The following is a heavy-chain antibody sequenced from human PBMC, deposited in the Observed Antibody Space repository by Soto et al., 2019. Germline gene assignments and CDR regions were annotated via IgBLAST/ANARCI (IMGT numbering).Heavy chain of an antibody. D-gene: IGHD3-22*01. CDR2: IYHTGNT. J-gene: IGHJ5*02. CDR3: ARDYYDSSDYTTNWFDP. Sequence: PSETLSLTCTVSGGSISNSRYYWAWIRQPPGKGQEWIGSIYHTGNTYYNPSLRSRVTISVDTSKNQFSLKLTSVTAADTAVYYCARDYYDSSDYTTNWFDPWGQGTLVTVS. V-gene: IGHV4-39*01. CDR1: GGSISNSRYY.